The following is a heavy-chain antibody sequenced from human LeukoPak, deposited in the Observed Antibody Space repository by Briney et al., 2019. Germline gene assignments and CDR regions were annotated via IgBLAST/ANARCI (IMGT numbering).Heavy chain of an antibody. D-gene: IGHD5-18*01. J-gene: IGHJ4*02. CDR1: GFTFSSYS. CDR2: ISSSSSYI. Sequence: GGSLRLSCAASGFTFSSYSMNWVRQAPGKGLEWVSPISSSSSYIHYADSVKGRFTISRDNSKNTLYLQMNSLRAEDTAVYYCAKEDTAMVPMNYWGQGTLVTVSS. CDR3: AKEDTAMVPMNY. V-gene: IGHV3-21*01.